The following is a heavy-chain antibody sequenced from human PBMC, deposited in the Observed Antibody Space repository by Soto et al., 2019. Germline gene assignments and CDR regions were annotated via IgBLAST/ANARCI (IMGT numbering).Heavy chain of an antibody. CDR2: LYYSGST. D-gene: IGHD3-16*01. V-gene: IGHV4-30-4*01. J-gene: IGHJ3*02. CDR1: GGSISSGDYY. Sequence: SETLSLTCTVSGGSISSGDYYWSWIRQPPGKGLEWIGYLYYSGSTYYNPSLKSRVTISVDTSKNQFSLKLSSVTAADTAVYYCARNRIEYYDYIWGSYGAFDIWGQGTMVTVSS. CDR3: ARNRIEYYDYIWGSYGAFDI.